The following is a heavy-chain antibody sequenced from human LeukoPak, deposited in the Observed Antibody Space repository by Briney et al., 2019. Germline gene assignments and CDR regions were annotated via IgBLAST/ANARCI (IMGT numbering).Heavy chain of an antibody. CDR1: GGSISSSSYY. J-gene: IGHJ4*02. CDR3: ARGDGYNLYSFDY. CDR2: IYYSGST. D-gene: IGHD5-24*01. V-gene: IGHV4-39*07. Sequence: SETLSLTCTVSGGSISSSSYYWGWIRQPPGKGLEWIGSIYYSGSTYYNPSLKSRVTISVDTSKNQFSLKLSSVTAADTAVYYCARGDGYNLYSFDYWGQGTLVTVSS.